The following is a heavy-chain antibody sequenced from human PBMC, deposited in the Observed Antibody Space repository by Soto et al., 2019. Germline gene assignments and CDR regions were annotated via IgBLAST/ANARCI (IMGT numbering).Heavy chain of an antibody. CDR2: ISYDGSNK. CDR1: GFTFSSYG. CDR3: AKLRGRYFDNFDY. V-gene: IGHV3-30*18. Sequence: QVQLVESGGGVVQPGRSLRLSCTASGFTFSSYGMHWVRQAPGKGLEWVAVISYDGSNKYYADSVKGRFTISRDNSKNTLYLQMNSLRAEDTAVYYCAKLRGRYFDNFDYWGQGTLVTVSS. D-gene: IGHD3-9*01. J-gene: IGHJ4*02.